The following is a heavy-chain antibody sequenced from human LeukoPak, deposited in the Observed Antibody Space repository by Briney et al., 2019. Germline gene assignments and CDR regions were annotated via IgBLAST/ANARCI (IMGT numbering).Heavy chain of an antibody. CDR1: GYTFPSYG. V-gene: IGHV1-18*01. J-gene: IGHJ4*02. Sequence: ASVKVSCKTSGYTFPSYGVTWVRQAPGQGLEWMGWINTYSGNTNYAQKLQGRVTMTTDTSTSTAYMELRSLRSDDTAVYYCAREGKGYSSGWYTYWGQGTLVTVSS. CDR3: AREGKGYSSGWYTY. D-gene: IGHD6-19*01. CDR2: INTYSGNT.